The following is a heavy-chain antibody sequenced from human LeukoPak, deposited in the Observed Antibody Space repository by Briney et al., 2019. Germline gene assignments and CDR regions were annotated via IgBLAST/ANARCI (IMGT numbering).Heavy chain of an antibody. D-gene: IGHD3-10*01. CDR1: GGCISSYY. J-gene: IGHJ4*02. V-gene: IGHV4-59*01. Sequence: SETLSLTCTVSGGCISSYYWSWIRQPPGKGLERIRYIYYSGSTNYNPSLKSRVTISVDTSKNQFSLKLSSVTAADTAVYYCARSPDVTMVRARYCFDYWGQGTLVTVSS. CDR2: IYYSGST. CDR3: ARSPDVTMVRARYCFDY.